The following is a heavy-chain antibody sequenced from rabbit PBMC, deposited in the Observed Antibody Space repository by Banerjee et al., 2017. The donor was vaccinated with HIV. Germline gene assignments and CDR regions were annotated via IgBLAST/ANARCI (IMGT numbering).Heavy chain of an antibody. Sequence: QSLEESGGDLVKPGASLTLTCTASGFTISSGYDMCWVRQAPGKGLEWVGCIYTGSGSTYYANWAKGRFTISKTSSTTVTLQMTSLTAADTATYFCARGGSINAGGYCAFNLWGQGTLVTVS. CDR1: GFTISSGYD. V-gene: IGHV1S40*01. CDR2: IYTGSGST. CDR3: ARGGSINAGGYCAFNL. J-gene: IGHJ4*01. D-gene: IGHD4-2*01.